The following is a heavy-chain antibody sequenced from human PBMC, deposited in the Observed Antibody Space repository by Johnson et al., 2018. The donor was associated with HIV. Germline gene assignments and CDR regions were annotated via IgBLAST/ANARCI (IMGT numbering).Heavy chain of an antibody. J-gene: IGHJ3*02. V-gene: IGHV3-9*01. CDR2: ISWNSGSI. D-gene: IGHD3-22*01. CDR3: AKSNLPQYYYDSSGYWAFDI. Sequence: EVQLVESGGGVVRPGGSLRLSCAASGFTFDDYAMHWVRQAPGKGLEWVSGISWNSGSIAYADFVKGRFTISRDNAKNSLYLQMDSLRAEDTALYYCAKSNLPQYYYDSSGYWAFDIWGQGTMVTVSS. CDR1: GFTFDDYA.